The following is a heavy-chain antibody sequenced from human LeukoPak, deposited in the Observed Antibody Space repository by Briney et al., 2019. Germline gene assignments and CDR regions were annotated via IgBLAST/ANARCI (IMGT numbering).Heavy chain of an antibody. CDR3: ARKSMVRGVIIADAFDI. CDR2: ISSSGSTI. J-gene: IGHJ3*02. Sequence: QAGGSLRLSCAASGFTFSSYSMNWVRQAPGKGLEWVSSISSSGSTIYYADSVKGRFTISRDNAKNSLYLQMNSLRAEDTAVYYCARKSMVRGVIIADAFDIWGQGTMVTVSS. CDR1: GFTFSSYS. D-gene: IGHD3-10*01. V-gene: IGHV3-48*04.